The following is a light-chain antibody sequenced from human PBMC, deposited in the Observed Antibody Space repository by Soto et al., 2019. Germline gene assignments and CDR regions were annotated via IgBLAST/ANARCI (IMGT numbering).Light chain of an antibody. V-gene: IGLV2-23*03. CDR1: SSDVGSYNL. CDR3: CSYAGSSTFVV. Sequence: QSVLAQPASVSGSPGQSITISCTGTSSDVGSYNLVSWYQQHPGKAPKLIIYEGTKRPSGVSNRFSGSTSGNTASLTISGLQAEDEADYYCCSYAGSSTFVVFGGGTKLTVL. CDR2: EGT. J-gene: IGLJ2*01.